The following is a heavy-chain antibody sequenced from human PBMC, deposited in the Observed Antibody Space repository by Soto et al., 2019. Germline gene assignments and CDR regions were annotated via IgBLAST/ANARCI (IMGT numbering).Heavy chain of an antibody. CDR3: AKDRPFGVVITDLDY. V-gene: IGHV3-23*01. D-gene: IGHD3-3*01. CDR2: ISGSGGST. Sequence: GSLRLSCAASGFTFSSYAMSWVRQAPGKGLEWVSAISGSGGSTYYADSVKGRFTISRDNSKDTLYLQMNSLRAEDTAVYYCAKDRPFGVVITDLDYWGQGTLVTVSS. J-gene: IGHJ4*02. CDR1: GFTFSSYA.